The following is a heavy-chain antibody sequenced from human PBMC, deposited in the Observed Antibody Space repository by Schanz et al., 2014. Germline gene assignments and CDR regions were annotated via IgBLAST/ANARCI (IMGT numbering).Heavy chain of an antibody. J-gene: IGHJ5*02. CDR3: ARERGVRGGGVWKVNWFDP. CDR2: INAANGNT. CDR1: GYSFISHA. V-gene: IGHV1-3*01. Sequence: QVQLVQSGAEVKKPGASVKVSCKASGYSFISHAIHWVRQAPGQRLEWMGWINAANGNTRYSQKFQGRVTITRDTSASTAYMELSSLRSEDTAVYYCARERGVRGGGVWKVNWFDPWGQGTLVTVSS. D-gene: IGHD3-10*01.